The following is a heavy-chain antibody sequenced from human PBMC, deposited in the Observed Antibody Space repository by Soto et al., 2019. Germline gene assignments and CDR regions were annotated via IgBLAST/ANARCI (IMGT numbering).Heavy chain of an antibody. Sequence: PGGSLRLSCAAFGFDFNKYAMTWVRQAPGKGLQWVSSITSNGDSTYYADSVKGRFTTSRDNSKNTLYLQMNSLRADDTAVFYCAEDSTSYTTSPYYFDSWGQGTLVTVSS. V-gene: IGHV3-23*01. J-gene: IGHJ4*02. CDR1: GFDFNKYA. CDR2: ITSNGDST. D-gene: IGHD2-2*02. CDR3: AEDSTSYTTSPYYFDS.